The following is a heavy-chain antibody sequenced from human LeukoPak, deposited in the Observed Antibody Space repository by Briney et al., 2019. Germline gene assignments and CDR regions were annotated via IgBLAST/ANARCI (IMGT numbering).Heavy chain of an antibody. CDR3: ARGDTATFDY. CDR1: GYTFIGYY. D-gene: IGHD5-18*01. V-gene: IGHV1-2*02. Sequence: ASVKVSFKASGYTFIGYYLHWVRQAPGQGLEWIGWINPKSGDSNHAQKFQDRVTMTGDTSISTAYMELSSLRSNDTAVYYCARGDTATFDYWGQGTLVTVSS. CDR2: INPKSGDS. J-gene: IGHJ4*02.